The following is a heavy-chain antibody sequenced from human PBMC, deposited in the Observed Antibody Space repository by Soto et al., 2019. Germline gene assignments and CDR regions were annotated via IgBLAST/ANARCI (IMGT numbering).Heavy chain of an antibody. CDR2: ISYDGSNK. V-gene: IGHV3-30*18. Sequence: TGGSLRLSCAASGFTFSSYVVHCFRHAPVKGLEWVAVISYDGSNKYYADSVKGRFTISRDNSKNTLYLQMNSLRAEDTAVYYCAKDDAYRYYYDSSGYLNPDYWGQGTLVTVSS. J-gene: IGHJ4*02. D-gene: IGHD3-22*01. CDR3: AKDDAYRYYYDSSGYLNPDY. CDR1: GFTFSSYV.